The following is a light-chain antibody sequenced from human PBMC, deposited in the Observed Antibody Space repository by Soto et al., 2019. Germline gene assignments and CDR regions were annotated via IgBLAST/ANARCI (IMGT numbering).Light chain of an antibody. J-gene: IGKJ5*01. Sequence: EIVMTQSPATLSVSPGERATLSCRASQSVSSNLAWYQQKHGQAPRLLIYGASTRATGIPARFSGSGSGTEFTLTISSLQSEDFAVYYCQQYKSWPPITFGQGTRLEIK. CDR2: GAS. V-gene: IGKV3-15*01. CDR1: QSVSSN. CDR3: QQYKSWPPIT.